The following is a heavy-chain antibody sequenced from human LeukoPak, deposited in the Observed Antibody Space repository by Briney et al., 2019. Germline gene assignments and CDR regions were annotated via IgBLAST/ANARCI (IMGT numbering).Heavy chain of an antibody. D-gene: IGHD2-21*02. CDR2: IYPSDSDT. CDR1: GYTFVDYW. Sequence: GESLKISCRGSGYTFVDYWSGWVRPMPGKGLEWIGFIYPSDSDTRYSPSFQGQVTISADATMNTAFLQWSSLKASDTAIYYCARFRCGGDCHSDFWGQGTLVTVAS. J-gene: IGHJ4*02. V-gene: IGHV5-51*01. CDR3: ARFRCGGDCHSDF.